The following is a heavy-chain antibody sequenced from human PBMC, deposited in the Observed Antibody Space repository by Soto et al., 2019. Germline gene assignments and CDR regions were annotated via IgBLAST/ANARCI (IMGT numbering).Heavy chain of an antibody. CDR3: ARTPGDGYNWYFYY. V-gene: IGHV4-61*01. CDR1: GDSVRSGSYY. Sequence: PSETLSLTCTVSGDSVRSGSYYWSWIRQPPGKGLEWIGYIYYSGTTNYNPSLKSRVTISVDTSRNQFSLRLSSVTAADTAVYYCARTPGDGYNWYFYYWGQGTLVTVSS. CDR2: IYYSGTT. J-gene: IGHJ4*02. D-gene: IGHD5-12*01.